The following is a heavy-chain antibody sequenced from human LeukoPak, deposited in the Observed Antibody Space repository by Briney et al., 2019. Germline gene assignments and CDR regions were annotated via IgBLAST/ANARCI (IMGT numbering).Heavy chain of an antibody. J-gene: IGHJ6*03. CDR2: ISYDGSNK. V-gene: IGHV3-30*04. Sequence: GGSLRLSCAASGFTFSSYAMHWVRQAPGKGLEWVAVISYDGSNKYYADSVKGRFTISRDNSKNTLYLQMNSLRAEDAAVYYCAKESLTIAVYYMDVWGKGTTVTVSS. CDR1: GFTFSSYA. D-gene: IGHD3-9*01. CDR3: AKESLTIAVYYMDV.